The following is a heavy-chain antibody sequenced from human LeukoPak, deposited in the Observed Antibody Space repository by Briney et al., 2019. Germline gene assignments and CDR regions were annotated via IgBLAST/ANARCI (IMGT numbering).Heavy chain of an antibody. J-gene: IGHJ4*02. CDR3: ARHSRLVRAFDF. D-gene: IGHD3-9*01. CDR2: IYYSGST. V-gene: IGHV4-39*01. CDR1: GGSISSSSYY. Sequence: SETLSLTCTVSGGSISSSSYYWGWIRQPPGKGLEWIGSIYYSGSTYYNPSLKSRVIISVDTSKNQFSLNLSSVTAADTAVYYCARHSRLVRAFDFWGQGTLVTVSS.